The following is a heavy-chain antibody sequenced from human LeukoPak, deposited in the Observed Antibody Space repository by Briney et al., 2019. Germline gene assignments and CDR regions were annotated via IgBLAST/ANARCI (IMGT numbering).Heavy chain of an antibody. Sequence: GASVKVSCKASGYTFTGYYMHWVRQAAGQGLEWMGWINPNSGGTNYAQKFQGRVTMTRDTSISTAYMELSRLRSDDTAVYYCARDSIAAAGTYYYMDVWGKGTTVTVSS. CDR2: INPNSGGT. D-gene: IGHD6-13*01. CDR1: GYTFTGYY. J-gene: IGHJ6*03. CDR3: ARDSIAAAGTYYYMDV. V-gene: IGHV1-2*02.